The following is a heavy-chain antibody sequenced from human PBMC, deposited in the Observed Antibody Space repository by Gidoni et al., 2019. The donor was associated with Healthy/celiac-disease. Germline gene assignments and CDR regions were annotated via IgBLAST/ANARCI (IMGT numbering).Heavy chain of an antibody. V-gene: IGHV1-3*01. CDR3: AAQGGHSAYYGLDV. CDR1: GYTFTTYV. J-gene: IGHJ6*02. D-gene: IGHD3-16*01. CDR2: INAGNGNT. Sequence: QVQLVQSGAEVKKPGASVKVSCKASGYTFTTYVIHWVRQAPGQRLECMGWINAGNGNTKYSQKFQGRVTITRDTSASTAYMELSSLRSEDTAVYYCAAQGGHSAYYGLDVWGQGTTVTVSS.